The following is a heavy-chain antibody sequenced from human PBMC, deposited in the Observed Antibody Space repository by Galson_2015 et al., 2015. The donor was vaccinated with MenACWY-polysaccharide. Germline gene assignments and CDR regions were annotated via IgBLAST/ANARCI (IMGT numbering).Heavy chain of an antibody. D-gene: IGHD6-13*01. CDR2: IYWDDDK. CDR1: GFSLSTSGVG. Sequence: PALVKPTQTLTLTCTFSGFSLSTSGVGVGWMRQPPGKALEWLALIYWDDDKRYSPSLKSRLTITKDTSKNQVVLTMTSMDPMDTATYYCAHRRGDSSTWYITSFDYWGQGTLVTVSS. J-gene: IGHJ4*02. CDR3: AHRRGDSSTWYITSFDY. V-gene: IGHV2-5*02.